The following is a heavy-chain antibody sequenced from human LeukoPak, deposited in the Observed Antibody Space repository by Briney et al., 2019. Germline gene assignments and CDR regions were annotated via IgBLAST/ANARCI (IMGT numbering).Heavy chain of an antibody. Sequence: GGSLRHSCVPPGFTLTRYGMHWVRQALHKGLEWGADISYDGSDKYYADSVKGRFTIPRDNSKYTLYLQMSSLRAEDTAVYYCAKDRDGLGVAGVGYWGQGTLVTVSS. J-gene: IGHJ4*02. CDR2: ISYDGSDK. CDR3: AKDRDGLGVAGVGY. D-gene: IGHD1-26*01. V-gene: IGHV3-30*18. CDR1: GFTLTRYG.